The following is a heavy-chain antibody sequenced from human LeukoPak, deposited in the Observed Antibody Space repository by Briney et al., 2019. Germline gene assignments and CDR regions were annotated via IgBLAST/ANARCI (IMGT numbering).Heavy chain of an antibody. Sequence: GGSLRLSCAASGFTFSTYSMNWVRQAPGKGLEWVSCISSSSSYIYNADSVKGRFTISRDNAKNSLYLQMNSLRAEDTAVYYCAKDLCSSTSCYSVDYWGQGTLVTVSS. CDR1: GFTFSTYS. CDR2: ISSSSSYI. D-gene: IGHD2-2*02. J-gene: IGHJ4*02. V-gene: IGHV3-21*01. CDR3: AKDLCSSTSCYSVDY.